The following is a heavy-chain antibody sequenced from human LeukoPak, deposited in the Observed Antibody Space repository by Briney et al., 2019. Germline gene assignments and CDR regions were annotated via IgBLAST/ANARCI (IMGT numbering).Heavy chain of an antibody. Sequence: SETLSLTCNVSGGSISSGGYYWGWIRQHPGRGLEWIGYIYYSGSTYYNPSLKSRVTISVDTSKNQFSLKLSSVTAADTAVYYCAKDLTWETKYFDYWGQGTLVTVSS. CDR1: GGSISSGGYY. D-gene: IGHD1-26*01. J-gene: IGHJ4*02. CDR3: AKDLTWETKYFDY. CDR2: IYYSGST. V-gene: IGHV4-31*03.